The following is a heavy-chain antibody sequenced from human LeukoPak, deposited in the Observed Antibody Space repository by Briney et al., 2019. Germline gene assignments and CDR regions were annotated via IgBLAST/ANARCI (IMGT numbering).Heavy chain of an antibody. CDR1: GFSFSDDW. CDR3: TTVTMVRDYDY. J-gene: IGHJ4*02. V-gene: IGHV3-15*01. CDR2: IKHKRDGGTT. D-gene: IGHD3-10*01. Sequence: GGSLRLSCAASGFSFSDDWMSWVRQAPGKGLEWVGRIKHKRDGGTTDYAAPVKGRFTISRDDSKNMLYLEMNSLKIEDTAVYYCTTVTMVRDYDYWGQGTLVTVSS.